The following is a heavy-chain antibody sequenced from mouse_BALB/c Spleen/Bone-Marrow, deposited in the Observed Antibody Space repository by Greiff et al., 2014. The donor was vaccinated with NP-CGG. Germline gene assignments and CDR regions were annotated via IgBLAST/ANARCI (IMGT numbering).Heavy chain of an antibody. Sequence: QVQLQQPGAELVRPGASVKVSCKASGCAFTNYLIEWVKQRPGQGLEWIGVINPGSGGTNYNEKFKGKATLTADKSSSTAYMQLSSLTSDDSAVYFCARSGYGNYFYAMDYWGQGTSVTVSS. CDR1: GCAFTNYL. V-gene: IGHV1-54*01. J-gene: IGHJ4*01. CDR2: INPGSGGT. CDR3: ARSGYGNYFYAMDY. D-gene: IGHD2-10*02.